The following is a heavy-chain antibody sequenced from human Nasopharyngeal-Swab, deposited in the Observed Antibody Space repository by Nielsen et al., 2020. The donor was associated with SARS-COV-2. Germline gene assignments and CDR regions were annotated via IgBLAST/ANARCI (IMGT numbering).Heavy chain of an antibody. Sequence: GESLKISCVAFGFSLNRHAMIWVRQAPGKGLEWVSGISASGRATYYADSVEGRLTISRDNSRNTLSLQMNNLRAEDTATYYCARGCDTDCFRVDSWGQGTLVTVSS. V-gene: IGHV3-23*01. CDR3: ARGCDTDCFRVDS. CDR2: ISASGRAT. CDR1: GFSLNRHA. J-gene: IGHJ4*02. D-gene: IGHD2-21*02.